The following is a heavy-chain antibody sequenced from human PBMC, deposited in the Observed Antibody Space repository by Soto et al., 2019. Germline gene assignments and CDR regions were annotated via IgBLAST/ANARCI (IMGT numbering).Heavy chain of an antibody. J-gene: IGHJ6*03. CDR3: AKDTISSFTMVRGVIGPRAFREGENHYYYYMDV. V-gene: IGHV3-23*01. CDR2: ISGSGGST. Sequence: GGSLRLSCAASGFTFSSYAMSWVRQAPGKGLEWVSAISGSGGSTYYADSVKGRFTISRDNSKNTLYLQMNSLRAEDTAVYYCAKDTISSFTMVRGVIGPRAFREGENHYYYYMDVWGKGTTVTVSS. D-gene: IGHD3-10*01. CDR1: GFTFSSYA.